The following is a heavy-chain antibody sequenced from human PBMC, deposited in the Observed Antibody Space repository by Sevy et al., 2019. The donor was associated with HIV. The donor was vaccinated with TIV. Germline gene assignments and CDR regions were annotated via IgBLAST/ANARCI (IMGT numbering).Heavy chain of an antibody. V-gene: IGHV4-59*01. CDR2: IHYSGST. D-gene: IGHD5-12*01. CDR1: GGPISSYY. CDR3: ARAPPVRSGDDSLNWFDP. J-gene: IGHJ5*02. Sequence: SETLSLTCSVSGGPISSYYWSWIRQPPGKRLEWIGYIHYSGSTNYNPPLNSRLTISVDTSKNQFSLRLTSVTAADTALYYCARAPPVRSGDDSLNWFDPWGQGILVTVSS.